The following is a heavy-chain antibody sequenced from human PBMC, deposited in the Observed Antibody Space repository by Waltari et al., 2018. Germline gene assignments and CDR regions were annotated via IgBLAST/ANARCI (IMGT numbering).Heavy chain of an antibody. Sequence: QVQLQQWGAGLLKPSETLSLTCAVDGGSFSGDYWSWIRKPRGKGMEWIGEINHSGSTNYTPSLKSRVTISVDTSKNQFSLKLSSVTAADTAVYYCARGPVGYWYSSGWWPVAFDIWGQGTMVTVSS. V-gene: IGHV4-34*01. CDR2: INHSGST. D-gene: IGHD6-19*01. J-gene: IGHJ3*02. CDR1: GGSFSGDY. CDR3: ARGPVGYWYSSGWWPVAFDI.